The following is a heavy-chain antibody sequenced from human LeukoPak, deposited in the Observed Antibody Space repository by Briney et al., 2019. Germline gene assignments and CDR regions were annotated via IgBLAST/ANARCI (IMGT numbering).Heavy chain of an antibody. V-gene: IGHV4-34*01. CDR2: INHSGST. CDR1: GGSFSGYY. CDR3: ARGEKRWLQFYWYFDL. J-gene: IGHJ2*01. Sequence: SETLSLTCAVYGGSFSGYYWSWIRQPPGKGLEWIGEINHSGSTNYNPSLKSRVTISVDTSKNQFSLKLSSVTAADTAVYYCARGEKRWLQFYWYFDLWGRGTLATVSS. D-gene: IGHD5-24*01.